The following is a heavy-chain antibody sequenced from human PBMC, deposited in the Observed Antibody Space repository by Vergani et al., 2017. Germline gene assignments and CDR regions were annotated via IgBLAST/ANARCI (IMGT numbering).Heavy chain of an antibody. CDR3: AASSSWDYNWFDP. J-gene: IGHJ5*02. CDR2: IIPNLGIA. D-gene: IGHD6-13*01. CDR1: LGTFSPYT. Sequence: QVQLVQSGAEVTKPRSSLPLSCTPSLGTFSPYTISWVRQAPGQGLHWMGRIIPNLGIANYAQKFQGRVTITADKSTSTAYMELSSLRSEDTAVYYCAASSSWDYNWFDPWGQGTLVTVSS. V-gene: IGHV1-69*02.